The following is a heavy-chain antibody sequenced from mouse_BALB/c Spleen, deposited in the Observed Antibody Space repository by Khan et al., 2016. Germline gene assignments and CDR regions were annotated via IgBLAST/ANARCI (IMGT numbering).Heavy chain of an antibody. CDR2: IYPGDGDT. V-gene: IGHV1-87*01. Sequence: QVQLQQSGAELARPGASVKLSCKASGYTFTSYWMQWVKQRPGQGLEWIGAIYPGDGDTRYTQKFKGKATLTADKSSSTAYMQLSSLASEDSAVYYCERGADGYYSRDYWGQGTSVTVSS. D-gene: IGHD2-3*01. J-gene: IGHJ4*01. CDR1: GYTFTSYW. CDR3: ERGADGYYSRDY.